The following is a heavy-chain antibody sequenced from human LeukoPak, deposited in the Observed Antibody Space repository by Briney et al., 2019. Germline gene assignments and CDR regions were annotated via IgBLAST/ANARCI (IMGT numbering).Heavy chain of an antibody. D-gene: IGHD3-3*01. CDR2: ISYDGSNK. CDR1: GFTFXSYA. J-gene: IGHJ4*02. Sequence: PGGSLRLSCAASGFTFXSYAMSWVRQAPGRGLEWVAVISYDGSNKYYADSVKGRFSISRDNSKNTLYLQMNSLRAEDTAVYYCARRYDGFDYWGQGTLVTVSS. V-gene: IGHV3-30-3*01. CDR3: ARRYDGFDY.